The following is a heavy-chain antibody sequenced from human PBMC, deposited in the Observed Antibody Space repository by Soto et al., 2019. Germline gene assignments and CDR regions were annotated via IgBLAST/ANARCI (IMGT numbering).Heavy chain of an antibody. CDR2: IYYSGST. D-gene: IGHD3-10*01. J-gene: IGHJ6*02. CDR3: ARDGITMVRGVKNYYYGMDV. CDR1: GGSISSGGYY. V-gene: IGHV4-31*03. Sequence: SETLSLTCTVSGGSISSGGYYWSWIRQHPGKGLEWIGYIYYSGSTYYNPSLKSRVTISVDTSKNQFSLKLSSVTAADTAVYYCARDGITMVRGVKNYYYGMDVWGQGTTVTVSS.